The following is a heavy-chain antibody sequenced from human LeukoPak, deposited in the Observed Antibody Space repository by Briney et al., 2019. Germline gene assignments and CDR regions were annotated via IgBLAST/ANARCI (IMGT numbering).Heavy chain of an antibody. CDR1: GGSISSYY. J-gene: IGHJ5*02. Sequence: KPSETLSLTCTVSGGSISSYYWRWIRQPPGKGLEWIGYIYYSGSTNYNPSLKSRVTISVDTSKNQFSLKLSSVTAADTAVYYCASDPSPAYYDFWSGYFHNWFDPWGQGTLVTVSS. D-gene: IGHD3-3*01. CDR2: IYYSGST. CDR3: ASDPSPAYYDFWSGYFHNWFDP. V-gene: IGHV4-59*08.